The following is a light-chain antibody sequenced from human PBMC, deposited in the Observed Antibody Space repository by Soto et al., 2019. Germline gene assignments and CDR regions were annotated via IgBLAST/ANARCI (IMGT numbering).Light chain of an antibody. CDR2: GAS. CDR3: QQYGSSPPYT. Sequence: IVLTQSPGTLSLSPGERATLTCRAGHSVSSSYLAWYQQKPGQAPRLLIYGASSRATGIPDRFSGSGSGTDFTLTISRLEPEDFAVYYCQQYGSSPPYTFGQGTKLEI. J-gene: IGKJ2*01. V-gene: IGKV3-20*01. CDR1: HSVSSSY.